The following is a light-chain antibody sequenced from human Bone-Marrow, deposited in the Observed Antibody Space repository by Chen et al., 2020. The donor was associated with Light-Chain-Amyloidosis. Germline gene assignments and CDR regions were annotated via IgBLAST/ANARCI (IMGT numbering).Light chain of an antibody. CDR1: QTISSNY. CDR3: QQYGTSPLT. CDR2: GSS. J-gene: IGKJ4*01. V-gene: IGKV3-20*01. Sequence: DIVLPQSLGSLSLSPGEGANLSCRASQTISSNYLTWYQQKFGQAPRLLIYGSSSRATGIPDRFTGSGSGTDFTLTINRLEPEDFAMYYCQQYGTSPLTFGGGTKVEIK.